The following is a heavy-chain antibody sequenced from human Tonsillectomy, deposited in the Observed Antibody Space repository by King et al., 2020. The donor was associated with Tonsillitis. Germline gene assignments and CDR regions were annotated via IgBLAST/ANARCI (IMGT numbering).Heavy chain of an antibody. Sequence: VTLKESGPVLVKPTETLTLTCTVSGFSLSNARMGVSWIRQPPGKALEWLADIFSNDEKSYSTSLKSRLTISKDTSKSQVVLSMTNMDPVDTATYYCARTMGRYDYYRTTYQFDHWGQGTLVTVAS. V-gene: IGHV2-26*01. D-gene: IGHD1-7*01. CDR3: ARTMGRYDYYRTTYQFDH. CDR2: IFSNDEK. J-gene: IGHJ4*02. CDR1: GFSLSNARMG.